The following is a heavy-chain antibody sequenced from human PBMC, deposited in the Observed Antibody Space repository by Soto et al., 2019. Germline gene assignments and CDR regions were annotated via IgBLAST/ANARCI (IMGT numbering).Heavy chain of an antibody. CDR3: AIASGYLYAFDI. V-gene: IGHV1-69*13. J-gene: IGHJ3*02. CDR1: GGTFSSYA. D-gene: IGHD3-22*01. Sequence: GASVKVSCKASGGTFSSYAISWVRQAPGQGLEWMGGIIPIFGTANYAQKFQGRVTITADESTSTAYMELSSLRSEDTAVYYRAIASGYLYAFDIWGQGAMVTVSS. CDR2: IIPIFGTA.